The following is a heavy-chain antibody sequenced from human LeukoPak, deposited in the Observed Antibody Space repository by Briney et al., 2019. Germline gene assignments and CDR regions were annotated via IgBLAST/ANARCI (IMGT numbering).Heavy chain of an antibody. D-gene: IGHD3-3*01. Sequence: GGSLRLSCAASGFTFSSYSMNWARQAPGKGLEWVSSISSSSYIYYADSLKGRFTISRDNAKNSLYLQMNSLRAEDTAVYYCAITIFGAVQPIPYYWGQGTLVTVSS. V-gene: IGHV3-21*01. CDR2: ISSSSYI. CDR1: GFTFSSYS. J-gene: IGHJ4*02. CDR3: AITIFGAVQPIPYY.